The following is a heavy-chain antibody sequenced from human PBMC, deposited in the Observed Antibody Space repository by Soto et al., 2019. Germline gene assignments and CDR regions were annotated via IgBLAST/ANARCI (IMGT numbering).Heavy chain of an antibody. J-gene: IGHJ4*02. Sequence: QVQLQESGPGLLKPSETLSLTCTVSYASITNYPWTWIRQPPGKGLEWIAYIYYTGTTNFNPSLKSRVTISMATYKNQFSLNLRSVTASDTAVYYCATLRGLGEVSPYFDYWGQGRMVTVSS. CDR2: IYYTGTT. D-gene: IGHD3-10*01. CDR1: YASITNYP. V-gene: IGHV4-59*08. CDR3: ATLRGLGEVSPYFDY.